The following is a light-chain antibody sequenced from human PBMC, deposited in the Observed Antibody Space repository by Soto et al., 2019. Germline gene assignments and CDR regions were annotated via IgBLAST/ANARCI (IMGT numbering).Light chain of an antibody. CDR3: SSYTTTSPYV. CDR1: SSDVGAYNY. Sequence: QSVPTQPASVSGSPGQSITISCTASSSDVGAYNYVSWYRQHPGKAPKLMIYEVSNRASGFSGRCSGSKSGNTASLTISGLQAEDDSYYYCSSYTTTSPYVFGTGTKVNVL. V-gene: IGLV2-14*01. CDR2: EVS. J-gene: IGLJ1*01.